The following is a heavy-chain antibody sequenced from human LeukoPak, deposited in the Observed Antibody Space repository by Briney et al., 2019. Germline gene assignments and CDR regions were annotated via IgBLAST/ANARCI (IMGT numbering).Heavy chain of an antibody. J-gene: IGHJ4*02. CDR1: GGTFSSYA. V-gene: IGHV1-69*05. Sequence: SVKVSCKASGGTFSSYAISWVRQAPGQGLEWMGRIIPIFGTANYAQKFQGRVTITTDESTSTAYMELSSLRSEDTAVYYCAGDGAFYCSGGSCYFDYWGQGTLVTVSS. D-gene: IGHD2-15*01. CDR2: IIPIFGTA. CDR3: AGDGAFYCSGGSCYFDY.